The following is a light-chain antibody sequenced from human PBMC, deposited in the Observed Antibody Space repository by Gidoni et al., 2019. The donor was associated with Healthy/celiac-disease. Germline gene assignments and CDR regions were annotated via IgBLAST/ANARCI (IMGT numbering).Light chain of an antibody. J-gene: IGKJ2*03. Sequence: EIVLTQSPGTLSLSPGERATLSCRASQSVSSSYLAWYQQKPGQAPRLLIYGASSRATSIPDRCSGSGSGTDFTLTISRLEPEDFAVYYCQQYGSSPPSFGQGTKLEIK. CDR1: QSVSSSY. CDR2: GAS. CDR3: QQYGSSPPS. V-gene: IGKV3-20*01.